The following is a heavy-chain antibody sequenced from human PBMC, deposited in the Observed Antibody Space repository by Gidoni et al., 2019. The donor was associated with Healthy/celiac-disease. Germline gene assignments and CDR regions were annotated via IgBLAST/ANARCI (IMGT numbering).Heavy chain of an antibody. CDR1: GYSFTSSW. CDR2: IDPSDSYP. J-gene: IGHJ5*02. V-gene: IGHV5-10-1*03. D-gene: IGHD2-21*01. Sequence: EVQLVQSGPAVKKPGESLTVAWMGSGYSFTSSWISRVRQMPGKGLEWMGRIDPSDSYPNDSPPFQGHVTLSADQSISTAYLQWSSLTASDTAMYYCARQRSGDGWFDPWGQGTLVTVSS. CDR3: ARQRSGDGWFDP.